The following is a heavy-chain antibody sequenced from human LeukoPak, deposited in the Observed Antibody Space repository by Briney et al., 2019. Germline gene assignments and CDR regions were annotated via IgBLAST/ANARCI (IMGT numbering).Heavy chain of an antibody. CDR1: GFTFSSSA. D-gene: IGHD2-2*01. J-gene: IGHJ4*02. V-gene: IGHV3-23*01. CDR2: ISNDAGST. Sequence: GGSLRLSCAASGFTFSSSAMNWVRQAPGKGLEWVSSISNDAGSTYYADSAKGRFTISRDNSKNTLYLQMNSLRADDTAVYYCAKAGSTAWTAVDYWGQGTLVTVSS. CDR3: AKAGSTAWTAVDY.